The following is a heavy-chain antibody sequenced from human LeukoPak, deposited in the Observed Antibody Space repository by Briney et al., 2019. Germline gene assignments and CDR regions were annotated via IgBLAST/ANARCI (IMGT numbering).Heavy chain of an antibody. J-gene: IGHJ4*02. D-gene: IGHD1-26*01. CDR3: VKDSPPRYSGSPPAY. V-gene: IGHV3-30*18. Sequence: GGSLRLSCAASGFTFNNYWMGWVRLAPGKRLEWVAATSYHGRDKYYADAVSGRFTISRDNAKNSLYLQMNSLRADDTAVYYCVKDSPPRYSGSPPAYWGQGTLVTVSS. CDR2: TSYHGRDK. CDR1: GFTFNNYW.